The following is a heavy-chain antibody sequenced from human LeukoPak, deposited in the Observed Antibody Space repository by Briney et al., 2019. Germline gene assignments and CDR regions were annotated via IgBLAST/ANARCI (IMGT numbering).Heavy chain of an antibody. CDR2: IYYTGST. V-gene: IGHV4-39*07. CDR1: GGSISSSGFY. J-gene: IGHJ6*03. Sequence: PSETLSLTCTVSGGSISSSGFYWGWIRQPPGKGLEWIGSIYYTGSTYYNPSLKSRVTMSVDTSKNQFSLKLSSVTAADTAVYYCVRDFPDYGDGPLYYYMDVWGKGTTVTVSS. D-gene: IGHD4-17*01. CDR3: VRDFPDYGDGPLYYYMDV.